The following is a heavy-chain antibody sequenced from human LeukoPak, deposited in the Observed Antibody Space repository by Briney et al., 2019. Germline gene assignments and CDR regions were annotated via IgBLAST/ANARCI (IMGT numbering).Heavy chain of an antibody. CDR3: ARGANLVAPTENYFDY. J-gene: IGHJ4*02. V-gene: IGHV4-59*01. Sequence: SETLSLTCTVSGGSISSYYWSWIRQPPGKGLEWIGYIYYSGSTNYNPPLKSRVTISVDTSKKQFSLKLNSVTAADTAVYYCARGANLVAPTENYFDYWGQGILVTVSS. CDR1: GGSISSYY. CDR2: IYYSGST. D-gene: IGHD5-12*01.